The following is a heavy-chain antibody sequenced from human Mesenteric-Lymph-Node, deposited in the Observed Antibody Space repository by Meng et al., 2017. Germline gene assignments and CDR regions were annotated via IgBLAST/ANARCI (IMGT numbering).Heavy chain of an antibody. CDR3: ARLDYDSSAYFRSGKEYYFDS. D-gene: IGHD3-22*01. CDR2: IYHSGDT. J-gene: IGHJ4*02. CDR1: GYSISSGFY. Sequence: SETLSLTCIVSGYSISSGFYWGWIRQPPGKRLEWIGNIYHSGDTYYNPSLKSRVTISVDTSKNQFSLKLTSVAAADTAVYFCARLDYDSSAYFRSGKEYYFDSWGQGTLVTAPQ. V-gene: IGHV4-38-2*02.